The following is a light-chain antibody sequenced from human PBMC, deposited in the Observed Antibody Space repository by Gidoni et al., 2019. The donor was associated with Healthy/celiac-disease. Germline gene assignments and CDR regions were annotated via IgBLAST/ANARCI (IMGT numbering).Light chain of an antibody. CDR2: AAS. CDR1: QGISSY. CDR3: QQLNSYPLIT. Sequence: DIQLTQSPSFLSVSVGDRVTITCRASQGISSYLAWYQQKPGKAPKLLIYAASTLQSGVPSRFSDSGSGTEFTLTISSLQPEDFATYYCQQLNSYPLITFGPGTKVDIK. V-gene: IGKV1-9*01. J-gene: IGKJ3*01.